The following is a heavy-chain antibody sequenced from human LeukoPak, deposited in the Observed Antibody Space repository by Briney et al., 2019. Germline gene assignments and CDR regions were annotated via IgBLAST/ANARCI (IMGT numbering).Heavy chain of an antibody. CDR3: GRAVSGIFDY. V-gene: IGHV6-1*01. D-gene: IGHD6-19*01. CDR2: TYYRSKWSN. Sequence: SQTLSLTCAISGDSFSSNTFTWDWISQAPARGLEWLGRTYYRSKWSNDYSVSGENRISINPDTSKTQFSLQLNSVTPEATAVYYCGRAVSGIFDYWGQGPLVTVSP. CDR1: GDSFSSNTFT. J-gene: IGHJ4*02.